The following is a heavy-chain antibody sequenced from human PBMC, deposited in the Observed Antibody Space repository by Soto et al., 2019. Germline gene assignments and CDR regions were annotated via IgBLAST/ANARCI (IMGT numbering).Heavy chain of an antibody. CDR1: GFTVSSND. Sequence: EVQLVETGGGLIQPGGSRRLSCAASGFTVSSNDMSWVLQAPGKGRERVSVIYSGGSTYYADSVKGRFTISRDNSKNTLYLQMNSLRAEDTAVYYCARAYTIFGVVIPPYDAFDIWGQGTMVTVSS. V-gene: IGHV3-53*02. J-gene: IGHJ3*02. CDR2: IYSGGST. D-gene: IGHD3-3*01. CDR3: ARAYTIFGVVIPPYDAFDI.